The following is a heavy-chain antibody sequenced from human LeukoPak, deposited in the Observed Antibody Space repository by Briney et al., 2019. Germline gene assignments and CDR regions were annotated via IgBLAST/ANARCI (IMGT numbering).Heavy chain of an antibody. CDR2: IIPSLDTT. Sequence: ASVKVSCKASGYTFSNYGISWVRQAPGQGLEWMGGIIPSLDTTNYAQKFQGRVTITADESASIAHMELSSLRSDDTAVYYCARDWGFNYYYYGMDVWGQGTTVTVSS. V-gene: IGHV1-69*13. D-gene: IGHD7-27*01. J-gene: IGHJ6*02. CDR3: ARDWGFNYYYYGMDV. CDR1: GYTFSNYG.